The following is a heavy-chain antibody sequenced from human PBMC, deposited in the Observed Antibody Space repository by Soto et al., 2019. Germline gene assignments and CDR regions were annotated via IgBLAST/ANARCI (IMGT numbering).Heavy chain of an antibody. D-gene: IGHD3-10*01. CDR3: ATLGGSGSTYYYYMDV. CDR2: ISGSGCST. V-gene: IGHV3-23*01. Sequence: EVQLLESGGGLVQPGGSLRLSCAASGFTFSSYAMSWVRQAPGKGLEWVSAISGSGCSTYYADSVKGRVTISRDNSKNTLYLQRNSLRAEDTAVYYCATLGGSGSTYYYYMDVWGKGTTVTVSS. J-gene: IGHJ6*03. CDR1: GFTFSSYA.